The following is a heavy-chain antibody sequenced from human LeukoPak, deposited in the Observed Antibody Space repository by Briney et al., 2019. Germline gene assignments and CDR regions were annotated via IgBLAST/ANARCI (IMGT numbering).Heavy chain of an antibody. CDR1: GSTFSSYA. J-gene: IGHJ4*02. CDR2: MIPIFGTA. D-gene: IGHD3-9*01. Sequence: SVKVSCKASGSTFSSYAISWVRQAPGQGLEWMGGMIPIFGTANYAQKFQGRVTITADESTSTAYMELSSLRSEDTAVYYCARALNYDILTGPYYFDYWGQGTLVTVSS. V-gene: IGHV1-69*13. CDR3: ARALNYDILTGPYYFDY.